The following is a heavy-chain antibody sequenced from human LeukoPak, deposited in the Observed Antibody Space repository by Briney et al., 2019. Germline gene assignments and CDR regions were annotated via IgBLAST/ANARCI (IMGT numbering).Heavy chain of an antibody. D-gene: IGHD4-23*01. J-gene: IGHJ4*02. CDR1: GGSISSYY. CDR2: IYYSGST. Sequence: PSETLSLACTVAGGSISSYYWSWIRQPPGKGLEWIGYIYYSGSTNYNPSLKSRVIISVDTSKNQFSLKLSSVTAADMAVYYCAGDYYGGSAFDYWGQGILVTVSS. V-gene: IGHV4-59*01. CDR3: AGDYYGGSAFDY.